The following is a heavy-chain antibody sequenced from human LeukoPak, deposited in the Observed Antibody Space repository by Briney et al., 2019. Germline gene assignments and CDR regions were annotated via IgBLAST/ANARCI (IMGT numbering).Heavy chain of an antibody. V-gene: IGHV4-59*01. CDR3: ARRIAVAGTWPRYYYMDV. J-gene: IGHJ6*03. Sequence: SETLSLTCTVSGGSISSYYWSWIRQPPGKGLEWIGYINYSGSTNYNPSLKSRVTISGDTSKNQFSLKLSSVTAADTAVYYCARRIAVAGTWPRYYYMDVWGKGTTVTISS. CDR2: INYSGST. D-gene: IGHD6-19*01. CDR1: GGSISSYY.